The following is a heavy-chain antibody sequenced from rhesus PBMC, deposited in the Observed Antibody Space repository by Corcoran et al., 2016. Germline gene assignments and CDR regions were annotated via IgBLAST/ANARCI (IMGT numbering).Heavy chain of an antibody. D-gene: IGHD4-23*01. CDR1: GYIFTSYV. V-gene: IGHV1-70*01. Sequence: QEQLVQSGAEVKKPGASVKVSCKASGYIFTSYVISWLRQDPGKGFEWLGGIHPGYGRKSYAQKFQGRVTITADMSTSTIYMELSSLRSEDMAVYYCAADRNTYIDYWGQGVLVTVSS. CDR2: IHPGYGRK. J-gene: IGHJ4*01. CDR3: AADRNTYIDY.